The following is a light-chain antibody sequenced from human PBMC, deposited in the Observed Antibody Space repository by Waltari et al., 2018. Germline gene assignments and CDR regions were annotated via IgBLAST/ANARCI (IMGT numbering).Light chain of an antibody. CDR1: QSVARN. J-gene: IGKJ2*01. CDR2: GVS. CDR3: QQYSNWPPYT. Sequence: EIVMTQSPATLSVSLGEDAALSCRASQSVARNLAWYQQKPGQAPRLLIHGVSTRATGVPVRFSGSGSETEFTLIISSLQSEDSAVYFCQQYSNWPPYTFGQGTKLEIK. V-gene: IGKV3-15*01.